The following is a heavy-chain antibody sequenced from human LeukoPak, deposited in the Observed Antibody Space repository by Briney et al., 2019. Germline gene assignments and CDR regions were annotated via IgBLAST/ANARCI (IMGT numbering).Heavy chain of an antibody. Sequence: SGTLSLTCVGSGGSFSSSNWWSWVRQPPGKGLEWVGEIYHSGSSNYNPSLKSRVTISVDKSKNQFSLKLSSVTAADTAVYYCARQGYRGDYWGQGTLVTVSS. CDR1: GGSFSSSNW. CDR3: ARQGYRGDY. V-gene: IGHV4-4*02. CDR2: IYHSGSS. J-gene: IGHJ4*02. D-gene: IGHD5-24*01.